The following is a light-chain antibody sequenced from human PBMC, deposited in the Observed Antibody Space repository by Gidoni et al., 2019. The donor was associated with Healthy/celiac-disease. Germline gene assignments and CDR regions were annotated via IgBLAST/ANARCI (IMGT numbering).Light chain of an antibody. J-gene: IGKJ2*01. CDR2: GAS. V-gene: IGKV3-20*01. Sequence: EIVLTQSPGTLSLSPGERATLSCRASQSVSSSYLAWYQQKPGQAPRLLIYGASSRATGIPDRFSGRGSGTDFTLTISRLEPEDFAVYYCQQYGSSRYTFGXGTKLEIK. CDR3: QQYGSSRYT. CDR1: QSVSSSY.